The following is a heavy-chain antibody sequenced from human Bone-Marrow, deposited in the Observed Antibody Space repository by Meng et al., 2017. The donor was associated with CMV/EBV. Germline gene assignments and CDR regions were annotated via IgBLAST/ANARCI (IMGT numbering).Heavy chain of an antibody. V-gene: IGHV3-23*01. CDR3: AKEQPSSWYGRTRFAFYY. CDR1: GFTFSSYA. J-gene: IGHJ4*02. Sequence: GESLKISCAASGFTFSSYAMSWVRQAPGKGLEWVSGISGSGSSTYYADSVKGRFTISRDNSKNTLYLQMNSLRAEDTAVYYCAKEQPSSWYGRTRFAFYYWGQGTLVTVSS. CDR2: ISGSGSST. D-gene: IGHD6-13*01.